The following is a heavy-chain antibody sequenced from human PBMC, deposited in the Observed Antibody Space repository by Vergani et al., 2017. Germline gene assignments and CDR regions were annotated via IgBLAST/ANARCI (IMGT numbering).Heavy chain of an antibody. D-gene: IGHD5-18*01. CDR3: ARVDTAMAADY. CDR2: INHSGST. Sequence: VQLLESGGGLVQPGGSLRLSCAASGFTFSSYAMSWVRQAPGKGLEWIGEINHSGSTNYNPSLKSRVTISVDTSKNQFSLKLSSVTAADTAVYYCARVDTAMAADYWGQGTLVTVSS. V-gene: IGHV4-34*01. CDR1: GFTFSSYA. J-gene: IGHJ4*02.